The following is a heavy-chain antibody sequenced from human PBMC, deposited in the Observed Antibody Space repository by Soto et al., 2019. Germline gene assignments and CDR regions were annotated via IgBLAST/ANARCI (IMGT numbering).Heavy chain of an antibody. D-gene: IGHD2-15*01. CDR3: ARSEEDSDYYYYGMDV. J-gene: IGHJ6*02. CDR1: GNSVSSNSAA. CDR2: TYYRSRWYS. V-gene: IGHV6-1*01. Sequence: SQTLSLTCVISGNSVSSNSAAWIWVRQSPSRGLEWLGRTYYRSRWYSDYAVSVRSRKDINADTSKNQVSLQLNSVTPEDTAVYYCARSEEDSDYYYYGMDVWGQGTTVTVSS.